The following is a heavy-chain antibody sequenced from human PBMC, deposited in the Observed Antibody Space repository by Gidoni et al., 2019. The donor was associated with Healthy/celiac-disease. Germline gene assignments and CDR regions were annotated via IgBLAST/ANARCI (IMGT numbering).Heavy chain of an antibody. J-gene: IGHJ4*02. V-gene: IGHV4-31*03. D-gene: IGHD3-22*01. CDR1: GGSIRSGGYY. Sequence: QVQLQASGPGLVKPSQTLSLTCTVSGGSIRSGGYYWSWIRQHPGKGLEWIGYIYYSGSTYYNPSLKSRVTISVDTSKNQFSLKLSSVTAADTAVYYCAREDASYDSSGYYLRDYWGQGTLVTVSS. CDR2: IYYSGST. CDR3: AREDASYDSSGYYLRDY.